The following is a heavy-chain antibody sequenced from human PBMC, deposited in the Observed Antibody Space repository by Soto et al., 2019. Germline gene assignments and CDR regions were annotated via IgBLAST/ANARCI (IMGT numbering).Heavy chain of an antibody. D-gene: IGHD1-7*01. J-gene: IGHJ4*02. CDR3: ARDRDIGWNYEHYFDY. CDR1: GGSISSGGYY. V-gene: IGHV4-31*03. Sequence: SEILSLTCTVSGGSISSGGYYWSWIRQHPGKGLEWIGYIYYSGSTYYNPSLKSRVTISVDTSKNQFSLKLSSVTAADTAVYYCARDRDIGWNYEHYFDYWGQGTLVNVSS. CDR2: IYYSGST.